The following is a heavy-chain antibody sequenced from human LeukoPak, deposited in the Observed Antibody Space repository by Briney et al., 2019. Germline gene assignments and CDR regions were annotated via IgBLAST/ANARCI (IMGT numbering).Heavy chain of an antibody. CDR1: GGSISSYY. CDR2: IYTSGST. D-gene: IGHD3-10*01. J-gene: IGHJ4*02. V-gene: IGHV4-4*07. Sequence: SETLSLTCTVSGGSISSYYWSWIRQPAGKGLEWIGRIYTSGSTNYNPSLKSRVTMSVDTSKNQFSLKLSSVTAADTAVYYCASDPYGSGSYFSFDYWGQGTLVTVSS. CDR3: ASDPYGSGSYFSFDY.